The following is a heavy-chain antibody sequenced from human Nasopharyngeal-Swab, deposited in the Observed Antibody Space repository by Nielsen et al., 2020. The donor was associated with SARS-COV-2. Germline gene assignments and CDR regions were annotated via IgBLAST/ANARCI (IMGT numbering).Heavy chain of an antibody. CDR3: ARDGTDAFDI. D-gene: IGHD6-13*01. CDR2: IYYSGST. CDR1: GGSISSYY. V-gene: IGHV4-59*01. J-gene: IGHJ3*02. Sequence: SETLSLTCTASGGSISSYYWSWIRQPPGKGLEWIGYIYYSGSTNYNPSLKSRVTISVDTSKNQFFLKLSSVTAADTAVYYCARDGTDAFDIWGQGTMVTVSS.